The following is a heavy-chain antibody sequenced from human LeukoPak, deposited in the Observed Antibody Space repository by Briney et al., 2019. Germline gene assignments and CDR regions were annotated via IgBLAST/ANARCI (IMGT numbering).Heavy chain of an antibody. CDR2: INTDGGSL. CDR3: ARRINYYDSSGYYYVRYFDS. Sequence: PGGSLRLSCAASGFTFSSYWMNWVRQVPGKGPVWVARINTDGGSLNYADSVKGRFTISRDNAKNTLYLQMNSLGAEDTAVYYCARRINYYDSSGYYYVRYFDSWGQGTLVAVSS. CDR1: GFTFSSYW. J-gene: IGHJ4*02. V-gene: IGHV3-74*01. D-gene: IGHD3-22*01.